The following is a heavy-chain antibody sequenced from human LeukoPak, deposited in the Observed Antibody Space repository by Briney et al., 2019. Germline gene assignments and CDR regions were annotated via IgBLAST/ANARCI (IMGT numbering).Heavy chain of an antibody. D-gene: IGHD3-10*01. CDR3: AKNGNYGSGSYFYFDY. Sequence: GGSLRLSCAASGFTFSSYAMSWVRQAPGKGLEWVSVISGSGGGTYYADSVKGRFTISRDNSKNTLYLQMNSLRAEDTAVYYCAKNGNYGSGSYFYFDYWGQGTLVTVSS. V-gene: IGHV3-23*01. CDR2: ISGSGGGT. J-gene: IGHJ4*02. CDR1: GFTFSSYA.